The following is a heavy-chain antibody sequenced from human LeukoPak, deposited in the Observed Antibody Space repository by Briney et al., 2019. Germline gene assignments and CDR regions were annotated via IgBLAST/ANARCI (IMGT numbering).Heavy chain of an antibody. D-gene: IGHD6-13*01. CDR2: ISGSGGST. Sequence: HPGGSLRLSCAASGFTFSSYAMSWVRQAPGRGLEWVSAISGSGGSTDYADSVKGRFTISRDNSKNTLYLQMSSLRAEDTAVYYCAREYSSSWYGCFDYWGQGTLVTVSS. J-gene: IGHJ4*02. V-gene: IGHV3-23*01. CDR1: GFTFSSYA. CDR3: AREYSSSWYGCFDY.